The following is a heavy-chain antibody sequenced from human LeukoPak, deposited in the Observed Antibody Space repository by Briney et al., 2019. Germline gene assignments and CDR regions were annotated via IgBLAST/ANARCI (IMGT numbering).Heavy chain of an antibody. CDR2: IIPIFGTA. CDR1: GYTFTSYG. D-gene: IGHD3-3*01. Sequence: GASVKVSCKASGYTFTSYGISWVRQAPGQGLEWMGGIIPIFGTANYAQKFQGRVTITTDESTSTAYMELSSLRSEDTAVYYCASPIFGVVIEAAGAFDIWGQGTMVTVSS. J-gene: IGHJ3*02. V-gene: IGHV1-69*05. CDR3: ASPIFGVVIEAAGAFDI.